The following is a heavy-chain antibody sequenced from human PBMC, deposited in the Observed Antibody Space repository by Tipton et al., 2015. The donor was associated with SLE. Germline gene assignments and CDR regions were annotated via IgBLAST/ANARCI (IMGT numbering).Heavy chain of an antibody. CDR3: ARSTDYSKFDY. J-gene: IGHJ4*02. V-gene: IGHV4-31*02. D-gene: IGHD4-11*01. Sequence: LRLSCTVSGGSISSGGYYWSWIRQHPGKGLEWIGYIDYSGSTYYNPSLKSRVTISVDTSKNQFSLKLSSVTAADTAVYYCARSTDYSKFDYWCQGTLVTVSS. CDR2: IDYSGST. CDR1: GGSISSGGYY.